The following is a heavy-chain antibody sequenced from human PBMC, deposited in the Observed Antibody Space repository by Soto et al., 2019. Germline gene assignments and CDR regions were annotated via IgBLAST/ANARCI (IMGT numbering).Heavy chain of an antibody. Sequence: GGSLRLSCAASGFTFSSYWMHWVRQAPGKGLVWVSRINSDGSSTSYADSVKGRFTISRDNAKNTLYLQMNSLRAEDTAVYYCARDLPTVEMATTPNFPLLYYYGMDVWGQGTTVTVSS. CDR2: INSDGSST. CDR3: ARDLPTVEMATTPNFPLLYYYGMDV. CDR1: GFTFSSYW. V-gene: IGHV3-74*01. J-gene: IGHJ6*02. D-gene: IGHD5-12*01.